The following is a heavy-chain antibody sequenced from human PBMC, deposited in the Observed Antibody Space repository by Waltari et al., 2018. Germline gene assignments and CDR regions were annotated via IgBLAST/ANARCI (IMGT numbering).Heavy chain of an antibody. CDR3: ARHPLVWVASTQNAFDV. V-gene: IGHV5-51*03. CDR2: ILPGDSDT. Sequence: EVQLVQSGAEVRKPGESLKISCMGSGYRFASYWIGWVRQMPGKGLGWVGIILPGDSDTRYSPACQGHVTISADTSSSTAYLQLTNLKASDTAMYYCARHPLVWVASTQNAFDVWGQGTMVTVSS. D-gene: IGHD3-16*01. CDR1: GYRFASYW. J-gene: IGHJ3*01.